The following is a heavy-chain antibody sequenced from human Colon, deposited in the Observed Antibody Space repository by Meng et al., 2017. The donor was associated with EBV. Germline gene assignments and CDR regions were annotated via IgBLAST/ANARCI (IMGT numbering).Heavy chain of an antibody. Sequence: VLLQQLGAGLLKPSETLSLTCTVNGGSFSGYVWSWVRQPPGKGMEWIGEVSHPGSANYNPSLKSRVTISVDASEKQFSLRLTSVTAADSAVYYCARVPTTGYKDHWGQGTLVTVSS. V-gene: IGHV4-34*01. CDR2: VSHPGSA. D-gene: IGHD3-9*01. CDR3: ARVPTTGYKDH. J-gene: IGHJ4*02. CDR1: GGSFSGYV.